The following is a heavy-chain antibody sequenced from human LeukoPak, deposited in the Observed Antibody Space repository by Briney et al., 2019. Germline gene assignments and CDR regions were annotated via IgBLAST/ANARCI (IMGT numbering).Heavy chain of an antibody. J-gene: IGHJ4*02. Sequence: RASVKVSCKASGYTFTGYYMHWVRQAPGQGLEWMGWINPNSGGTNYAQKFQGRVTMTRDTSISTAYMELRRLRSDDTAVYYCARDSPWIQLWDPFDYWGQGTLVTVSS. CDR3: ARDSPWIQLWDPFDY. CDR1: GYTFTGYY. V-gene: IGHV1-2*02. D-gene: IGHD5-18*01. CDR2: INPNSGGT.